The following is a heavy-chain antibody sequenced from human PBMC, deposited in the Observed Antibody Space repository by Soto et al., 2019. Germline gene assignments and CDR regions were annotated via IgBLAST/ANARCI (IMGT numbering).Heavy chain of an antibody. J-gene: IGHJ3*02. CDR3: ARRDSSGYDGFDI. Sequence: DSVKGRFTISRDNSKNTRYLQMNSLRAEDTAVYYCARRDSSGYDGFDIWGQGIMVTVSS. D-gene: IGHD3-22*01. V-gene: IGHV3-30*07.